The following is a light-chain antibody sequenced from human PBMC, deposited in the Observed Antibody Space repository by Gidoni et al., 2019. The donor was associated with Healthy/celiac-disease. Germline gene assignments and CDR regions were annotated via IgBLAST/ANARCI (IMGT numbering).Light chain of an antibody. J-gene: IGKJ1*01. Sequence: DLQMTQSPSSLSASVGDRVTITCRASQSISSYLDLYQQKPGRAPKLLIYASSSLQSGVPSRFSGSGSGTDFTLTISSLQPEDFATYYCQQSYSTPPWTFGQGTKVEIK. CDR2: ASS. CDR1: QSISSY. CDR3: QQSYSTPPWT. V-gene: IGKV1-39*01.